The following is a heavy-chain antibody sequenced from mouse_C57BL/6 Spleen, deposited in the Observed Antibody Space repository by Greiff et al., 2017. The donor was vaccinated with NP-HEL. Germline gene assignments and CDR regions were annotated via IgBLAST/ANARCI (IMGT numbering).Heavy chain of an antibody. Sequence: QVQLKQPGAELVMPGASVKLSCKASGYTFTSYWMHWVKQRPGQGLEWIGEIDPSDSYTNYNQKFKGKSTLTVDKSSSTAYMQLSSLTSEDSAVYYCARYCSSYYAMDYWGQGTSVTVSS. D-gene: IGHD1-1*01. J-gene: IGHJ4*01. CDR3: ARYCSSYYAMDY. V-gene: IGHV1-69*01. CDR2: IDPSDSYT. CDR1: GYTFTSYW.